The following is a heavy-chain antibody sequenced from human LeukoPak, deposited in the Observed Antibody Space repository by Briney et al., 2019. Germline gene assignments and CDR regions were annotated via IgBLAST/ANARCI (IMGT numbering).Heavy chain of an antibody. CDR3: ARVKRVYCGGDCYHNAFDI. CDR1: GGSISSYY. Sequence: SETLSLTCTVSGGSISSYYWSWIRQPPGKGLEWIGYIYYSGSTNYNSSLKSRVTISVDTPKNQFSLKLSSVTAADTAVYYCARVKRVYCGGDCYHNAFDIWGQGTMVTVSS. D-gene: IGHD2-21*01. J-gene: IGHJ3*02. CDR2: IYYSGST. V-gene: IGHV4-59*01.